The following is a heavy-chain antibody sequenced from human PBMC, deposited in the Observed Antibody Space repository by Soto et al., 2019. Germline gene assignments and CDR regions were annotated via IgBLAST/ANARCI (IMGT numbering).Heavy chain of an antibody. CDR1: GYTLTELS. V-gene: IGHV1-24*01. Sequence: EASVKVSCTVSGYTLTELSMHWVRQAPGKGLEWMGGFDPEDGETIYAQKFQGRVTMTEDTSTDTAYMELSSLRSEDTAVYYCATGLCSSTSCYSDWFDPWGQGTLVTVSS. D-gene: IGHD2-2*01. J-gene: IGHJ5*02. CDR3: ATGLCSSTSCYSDWFDP. CDR2: FDPEDGET.